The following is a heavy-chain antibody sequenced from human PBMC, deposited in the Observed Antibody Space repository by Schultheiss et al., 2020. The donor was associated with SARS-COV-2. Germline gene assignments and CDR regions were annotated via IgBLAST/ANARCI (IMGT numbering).Heavy chain of an antibody. CDR1: GFTFGSYA. Sequence: GGSLRLSCAASGFTFGSYAMHWVRQAPGRGLQWVALIAYDGSNKYYADSVKGRFIISRDNAKNSLYLQMNSLRAEDTAVYYCAWGGDYLDGMDVWGQGTTVTVSS. CDR3: AWGGDYLDGMDV. D-gene: IGHD4-17*01. CDR2: IAYDGSNK. J-gene: IGHJ6*02. V-gene: IGHV3-30*04.